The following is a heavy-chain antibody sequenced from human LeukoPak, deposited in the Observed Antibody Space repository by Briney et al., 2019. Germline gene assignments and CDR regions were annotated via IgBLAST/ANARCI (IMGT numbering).Heavy chain of an antibody. V-gene: IGHV4-31*03. D-gene: IGHD2-15*01. J-gene: IGHJ4*02. Sequence: SETLSLTCTVSGGSISSGGYYWSWIRQHPWKGLEWIGYIYYSGSTYYNPSLKSRVTISVDTSKNQFSLKLSSVTAADTAVYYCARFSAAATKYYFDYWGQGTLITVSS. CDR2: IYYSGST. CDR1: GGSISSGGYY. CDR3: ARFSAAATKYYFDY.